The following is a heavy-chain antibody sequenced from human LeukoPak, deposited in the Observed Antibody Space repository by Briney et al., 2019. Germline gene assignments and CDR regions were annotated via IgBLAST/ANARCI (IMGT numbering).Heavy chain of an antibody. J-gene: IGHJ6*03. Sequence: PGGSLRLSCTTSGFSFSFYGIHWVRQAPGKGLAWVAFIRYDSRIIHYADSVKGRFTISRDNSKNTVFLQMNSLKIEDTAVYYCAKNDYGTDSDSYYMDFWGKGTKVTVSS. V-gene: IGHV3-30*02. CDR1: GFSFSFYG. CDR3: AKNDYGTDSDSYYMDF. CDR2: IRYDSRII. D-gene: IGHD3/OR15-3a*01.